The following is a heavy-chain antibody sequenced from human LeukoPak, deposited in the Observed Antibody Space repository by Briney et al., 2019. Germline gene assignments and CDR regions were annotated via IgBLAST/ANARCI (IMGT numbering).Heavy chain of an antibody. Sequence: HPGGSLRLSCAASGFTFSSYPMSWVRQAPGRGLEWVSVISANSGATYYADSVKGRFTISRDNAKNTLYLQMNNLRGEDTALYYCAKALLWFGEANWFDPWGQGTLVTVSS. CDR3: AKALLWFGEANWFDP. J-gene: IGHJ5*02. CDR1: GFTFSSYP. D-gene: IGHD3-10*01. CDR2: ISANSGAT. V-gene: IGHV3-23*01.